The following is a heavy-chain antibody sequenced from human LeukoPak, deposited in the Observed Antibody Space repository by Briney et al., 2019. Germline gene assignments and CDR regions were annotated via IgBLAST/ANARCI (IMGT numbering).Heavy chain of an antibody. J-gene: IGHJ4*02. D-gene: IGHD3-22*01. V-gene: IGHV3-53*01. CDR1: GFTVSSSY. Sequence: GGSLRLSCAASGFTVSSSYMSWVRQAPGKGLEWVSAIYSGGSTYYADSVKGRFTISRDNSKNTLYLQMNSLRAEDTAVYYCAKDQDITMIVVVTPFGYWGQGTLVTVSS. CDR3: AKDQDITMIVVVTPFGY. CDR2: IYSGGST.